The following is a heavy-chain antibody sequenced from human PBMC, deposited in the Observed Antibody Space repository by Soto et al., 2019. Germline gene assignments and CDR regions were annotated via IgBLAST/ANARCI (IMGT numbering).Heavy chain of an antibody. V-gene: IGHV1-69*01. CDR1: GGTFSSYA. CDR3: AGSVATPSTFDY. CDR2: ISPIFGTA. Sequence: QVQLVQSGAEVKKPGSSVKVSCKASGGTFSSYAISWVRQAPGQGLEWMGGISPIFGTANYEKKFQGRVPINDDESKSTAYMEMSRLRSEDTAVYYCAGSVATPSTFDYWGQGTLVTVSS. D-gene: IGHD5-12*01. J-gene: IGHJ4*02.